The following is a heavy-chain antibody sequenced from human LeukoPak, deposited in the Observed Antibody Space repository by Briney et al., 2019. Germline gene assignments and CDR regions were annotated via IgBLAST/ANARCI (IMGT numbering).Heavy chain of an antibody. J-gene: IGHJ4*02. CDR2: IYTSGST. D-gene: IGHD1-26*01. CDR3: ARDTGSYDLSFYFDY. CDR1: GGSISSYY. Sequence: SETLSLTCTVSGGSISSYYWSWIRQPAGKGLEWIGRIYTSGSTNYNPSLKSRVTMSVDTSKNQFSLKLTSVTAADTAVYYCARDTGSYDLSFYFDYWGQGTLVTVSS. V-gene: IGHV4-4*07.